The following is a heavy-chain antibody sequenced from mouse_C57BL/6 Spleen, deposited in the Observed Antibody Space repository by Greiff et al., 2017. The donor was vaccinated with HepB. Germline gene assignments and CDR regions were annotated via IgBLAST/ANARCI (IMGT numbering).Heavy chain of an antibody. D-gene: IGHD1-1*01. CDR2: IHPNSGST. Sequence: QVQLQQPGAELVKPGASVKLSCKASGYTFTSYWMHWVKQRPGQGLEWIGMIHPNSGSTNYNEKFKSKATLTVDQSSSTAYMQLSSLTSEDSAVYYCARTGSRRGNYAMDYWGQGTSVTVSS. CDR1: GYTFTSYW. V-gene: IGHV1-64*01. CDR3: ARTGSRRGNYAMDY. J-gene: IGHJ4*01.